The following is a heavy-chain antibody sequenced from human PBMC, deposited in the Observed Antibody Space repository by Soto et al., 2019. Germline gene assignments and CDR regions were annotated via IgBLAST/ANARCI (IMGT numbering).Heavy chain of an antibody. CDR1: GGSISSYY. Sequence: PSETLSLTCTVSGGSISSYYWSWIRQPPGKGLEWIGYIYYSGSTNYNPSLKSRVTISVDTSKNQFSLKLSSVTAADTAVYYCARGRAAPRPYYYGMDVWGQGTTVTVSS. D-gene: IGHD6-13*01. CDR2: IYYSGST. V-gene: IGHV4-59*01. J-gene: IGHJ6*02. CDR3: ARGRAAPRPYYYGMDV.